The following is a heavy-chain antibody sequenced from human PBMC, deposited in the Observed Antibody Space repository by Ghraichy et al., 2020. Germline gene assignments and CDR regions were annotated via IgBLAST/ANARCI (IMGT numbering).Heavy chain of an antibody. CDR2: FDPEDGET. Sequence: ASVKVSCKVSGYTLTKLSIHWVRQAPGKGLEWMGGFDPEDGETIYAQKFQGRVTMTEDTSTDTAYMELSSLRSEDTAVYYCAAGGIVVVPSLRYAMDVWGQGTTVTVSS. CDR1: GYTLTKLS. V-gene: IGHV1-24*01. CDR3: AAGGIVVVPSLRYAMDV. D-gene: IGHD2-2*01. J-gene: IGHJ6*02.